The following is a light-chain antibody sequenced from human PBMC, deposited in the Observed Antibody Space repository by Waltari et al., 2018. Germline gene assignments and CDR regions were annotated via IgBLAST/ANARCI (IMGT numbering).Light chain of an antibody. V-gene: IGKV1-39*01. Sequence: DIQMTQSPSSLAASVGDSVTITCRASQSISSDLNWYQQRPGKAPKLLIYDASSLQGGAPTKFSGSGSGTEFTLTISSLQPEDFATYYCQQSYSLPWTFGQGTNVEVK. CDR3: QQSYSLPWT. CDR2: DAS. J-gene: IGKJ1*01. CDR1: QSISSD.